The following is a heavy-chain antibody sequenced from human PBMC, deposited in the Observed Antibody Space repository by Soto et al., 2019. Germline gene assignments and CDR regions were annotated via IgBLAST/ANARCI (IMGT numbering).Heavy chain of an antibody. D-gene: IGHD3-22*01. CDR1: CYVISSSSY. CDR2: INHRGNS. Sequence: EPLSVTFGISCYVISSSSYWDWVRLAPVKGLEWIGAINHRGNSYYNSSLKSRVTMSVDTSRNQFSLSLTSVTAADTAIYYCTREWGPSYYYDSSGFNPDSWSQGTLATASS. V-gene: IGHV4-38-2*02. CDR3: TREWGPSYYYDSSGFNPDS. J-gene: IGHJ4*02.